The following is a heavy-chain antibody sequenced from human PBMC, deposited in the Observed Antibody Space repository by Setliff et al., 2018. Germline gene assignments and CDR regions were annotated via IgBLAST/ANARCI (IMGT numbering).Heavy chain of an antibody. CDR2: INTGDDII. V-gene: IGHV3-48*03. J-gene: IGHJ5*02. Sequence: GGSLRLSCAGSRSAFSGDDMNWVRQAPGKGLEWISYINTGDDIIYYAPSVKGRFTISRDNAKYTLYLQMNNLTAEDTAVYYCARVGSKPQLGWFDPWGQGTLVTVSS. CDR3: ARVGSKPQLGWFDP. CDR1: RSAFSGDD. D-gene: IGHD1-26*01.